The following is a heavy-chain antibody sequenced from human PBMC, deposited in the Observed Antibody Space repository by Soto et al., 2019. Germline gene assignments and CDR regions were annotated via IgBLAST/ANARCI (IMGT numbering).Heavy chain of an antibody. CDR3: ARDRSLYSSGWYSLYWYFDL. J-gene: IGHJ2*01. V-gene: IGHV1-46*01. CDR2: INPSGGST. Sequence: QVQLVQSGAEVKKPGASVKVSCKASGYTFTSYYMHWVRQAPGQGLEWMGIINPSGGSTSYAQKFQGRVTMTRDTSTSTVYMELSSLRYEDTAVYYCARDRSLYSSGWYSLYWYFDLWGRGTLVTVSS. CDR1: GYTFTSYY. D-gene: IGHD6-19*01.